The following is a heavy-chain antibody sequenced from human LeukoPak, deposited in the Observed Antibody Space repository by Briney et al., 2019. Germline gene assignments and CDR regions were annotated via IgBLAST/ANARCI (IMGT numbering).Heavy chain of an antibody. V-gene: IGHV4-59*08. CDR2: IYYGGNT. J-gene: IGHJ4*02. D-gene: IGHD6-19*01. Sequence: SETLSLTCTVSGGSISSYYWSWIRQPPGKGLKWIGYIYYGGNTYYNPSLKSRVTISVDTSKNQFSLNLISVTAADTAVYFWASRITVAGGHIDCWGQGTLVTVSS. CDR1: GGSISSYY. CDR3: ASRITVAGGHIDC.